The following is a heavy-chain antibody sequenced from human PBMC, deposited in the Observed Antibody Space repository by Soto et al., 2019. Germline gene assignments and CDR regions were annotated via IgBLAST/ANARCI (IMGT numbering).Heavy chain of an antibody. CDR1: GFTFSTYS. CDR2: ISTTGSTI. J-gene: IGHJ6*03. D-gene: IGHD2-15*01. V-gene: IGHV3-48*01. Sequence: GGSLRLSCAASGFTFSTYSMNWVRQALGKGLEWVSYISTTGSTIYYADSVKGRFTISRDNAKNSLYLQMTSLRAEDTAVYYCARYKGYCSGGSCYYYYYMDVWGKGTTVTVSS. CDR3: ARYKGYCSGGSCYYYYYMDV.